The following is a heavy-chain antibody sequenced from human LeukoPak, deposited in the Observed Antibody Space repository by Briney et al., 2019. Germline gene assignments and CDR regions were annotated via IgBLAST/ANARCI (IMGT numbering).Heavy chain of an antibody. Sequence: SETLSLNCAVYGGSFSGYYWSWIRQPPGKGLEWIGEINHSGSTNYNPSLKSRVTISVDTSKNQFSLKLSSVTAADTAVYYCARYYYDSSGYYYNAFDIWGQGTMVTVSS. D-gene: IGHD3-22*01. J-gene: IGHJ3*02. CDR3: ARYYYDSSGYYYNAFDI. CDR1: GGSFSGYY. CDR2: INHSGST. V-gene: IGHV4-34*01.